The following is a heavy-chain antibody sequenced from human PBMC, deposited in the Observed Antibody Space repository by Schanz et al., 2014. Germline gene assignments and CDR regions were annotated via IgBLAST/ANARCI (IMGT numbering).Heavy chain of an antibody. Sequence: EVQLVESGGGLVQPGGSLRLSCAASGFIFSNSWMSWVRQAPGKGLEWVANIKQDGSEKYYVDSVKGRFTISRDNAKNTRYRQKNSLTSDDTAGHYGTRRLRIDYWGQGTLVTVSS. V-gene: IGHV3-7*01. CDR3: TRRLRIDY. D-gene: IGHD2-8*01. CDR2: IKQDGSEK. CDR1: GFIFSNSW. J-gene: IGHJ4*02.